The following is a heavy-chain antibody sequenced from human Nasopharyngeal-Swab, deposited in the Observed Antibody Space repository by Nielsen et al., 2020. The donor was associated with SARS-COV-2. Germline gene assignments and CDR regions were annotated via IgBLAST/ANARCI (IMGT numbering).Heavy chain of an antibody. D-gene: IGHD2-2*01. CDR1: GDTFNNYS. CDR2: INPGSGGT. CDR3: ARRGRCSGSSCDMDV. Sequence: SVKVSCKASGDTFNNYSIHWVRQAPGQGLEWMGMINPGSGGTTYAQKFQGRVTMTRDTSTSTVFMDLSSLRSEDTAVYYCARRGRCSGSSCDMDVWGQGTTVTVSS. J-gene: IGHJ6*02. V-gene: IGHV1-46*02.